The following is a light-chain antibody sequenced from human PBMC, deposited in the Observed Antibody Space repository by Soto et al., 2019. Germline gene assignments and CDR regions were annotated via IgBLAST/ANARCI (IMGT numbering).Light chain of an antibody. CDR2: EVS. J-gene: IGLJ1*01. Sequence: QSVLTQPASVSGSPGQSITISCTGTSSDVGGYNYVSWYQQHPGKAPKLKIYEVSNRPSGVSNRFSGSKSGNTASLTISGLQAEDEADYYCSSYTSSSPYVFGTGTKVTVL. CDR3: SSYTSSSPYV. CDR1: SSDVGGYNY. V-gene: IGLV2-14*01.